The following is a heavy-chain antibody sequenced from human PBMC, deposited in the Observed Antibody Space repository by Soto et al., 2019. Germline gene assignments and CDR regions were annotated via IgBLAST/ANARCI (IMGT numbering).Heavy chain of an antibody. CDR3: ARVYGDYLLYYFDV. D-gene: IGHD4-17*01. Sequence: PSETLSLTCTVSGGSISSYYWSWIRQPPGKGLEWIGYIYYSGSTNYNPSLKSRVTISVDTSKNQFSLKLSSVTAADTAVYYCARVYGDYLLYYFDVWGQGTLVPVAS. CDR1: GGSISSYY. J-gene: IGHJ4*02. V-gene: IGHV4-59*01. CDR2: IYYSGST.